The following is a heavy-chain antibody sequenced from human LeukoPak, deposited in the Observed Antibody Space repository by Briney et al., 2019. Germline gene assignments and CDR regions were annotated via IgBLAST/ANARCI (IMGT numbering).Heavy chain of an antibody. CDR3: VKWTNYYFAL. Sequence: PGGSLRLSCVVSGFSLSSHGMHWVRQAPGKGLEDVSAISSNGISTFYANSVKGRFTVSRDDSKNTVYLQMGSLRAEDMAVYYCVKWTNYYFALWGRGTLVTVFS. D-gene: IGHD2-8*01. CDR1: GFSLSSHG. V-gene: IGHV3-64*01. J-gene: IGHJ2*01. CDR2: ISSNGIST.